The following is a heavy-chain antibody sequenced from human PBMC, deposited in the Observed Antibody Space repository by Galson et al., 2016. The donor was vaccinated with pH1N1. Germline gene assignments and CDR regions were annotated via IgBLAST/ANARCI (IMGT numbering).Heavy chain of an antibody. D-gene: IGHD5-18*01. CDR2: ISAGGDDT. CDR3: AKGGAIGPNYNDGEVSS. J-gene: IGHJ5*02. CDR1: GFSFSSSG. V-gene: IGHV3-23*01. Sequence: SLRLSCAASGFSFSSSGMSWVRQAPGKGLDWVSGISAGGDDTFYAHAVRGRLTISRDNSKKTLYLQMNSLTAVDTAIYYCAKGGAIGPNYNDGEVSSWGQGALVTVSS.